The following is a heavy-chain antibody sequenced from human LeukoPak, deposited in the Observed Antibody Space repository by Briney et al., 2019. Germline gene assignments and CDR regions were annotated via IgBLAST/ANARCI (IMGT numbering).Heavy chain of an antibody. CDR3: AKGRTSGLTSLEH. CDR2: IFWDGGGA. CDR1: GFIFDDYT. V-gene: IGHV3-43*01. D-gene: IGHD6-19*01. J-gene: IGHJ4*02. Sequence: GGSLRLSCAAYGFIFDDYTMFWVRQRPGEGLEWISVIFWDGGGASYADSVQGRFTISRDNSKNSLYLQMTSLRTEDTASYFCAKGRTSGLTSLEHWGQGTLVTVSS.